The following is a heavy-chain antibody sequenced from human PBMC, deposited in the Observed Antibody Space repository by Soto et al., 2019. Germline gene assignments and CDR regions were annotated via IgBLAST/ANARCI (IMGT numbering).Heavy chain of an antibody. Sequence: QVQLVQSGDEVKKPGASVKVSCKASGYPFTTYGITWVRQAPGQGLEWMGWISTYNGNTNYAQSLQGRVTMTRETSSTTAYMELRSLRSDDTAVYYCARVMTTFGVVSKGPDHWGQGTLVNVSS. V-gene: IGHV1-18*04. CDR2: ISTYNGNT. D-gene: IGHD3-3*01. CDR1: GYPFTTYG. CDR3: ARVMTTFGVVSKGPDH. J-gene: IGHJ4*02.